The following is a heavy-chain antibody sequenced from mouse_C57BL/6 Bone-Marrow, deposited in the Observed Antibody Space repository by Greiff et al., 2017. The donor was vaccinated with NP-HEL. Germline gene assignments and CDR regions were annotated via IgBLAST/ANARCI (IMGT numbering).Heavy chain of an antibody. V-gene: IGHV1-15*01. CDR1: GYTFTDYE. J-gene: IGHJ2*01. CDR2: IDPETGGT. D-gene: IGHD2-3*01. CDR3: TREGYDGYYVYFDY. Sequence: VQLQESGAELVRPGASVTLSCKASGYTFTDYEMHWVKQTPVHGLEWIGAIDPETGGTAYNQKFKGKAILTADKSSSTAYMELRSLTSEDSAVYYCTREGYDGYYVYFDYWGQGTTLTVSS.